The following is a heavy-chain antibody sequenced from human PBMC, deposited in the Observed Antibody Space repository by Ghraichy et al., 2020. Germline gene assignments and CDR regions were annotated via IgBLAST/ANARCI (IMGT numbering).Heavy chain of an antibody. J-gene: IGHJ4*02. V-gene: IGHV3-30-3*01. CDR3: ARDGRWSTQDRPYYFDY. Sequence: GGSLRLSCAASGFTFSSYAMHWVRQAPGKGLEWVAVISYDGSNKYYADSVKGRFTISRDNSKNTLYLQMNSLRAEDTAVYYCARDGRWSTQDRPYYFDYWGQGTLVTVSS. CDR2: ISYDGSNK. CDR1: GFTFSSYA. D-gene: IGHD3-3*01.